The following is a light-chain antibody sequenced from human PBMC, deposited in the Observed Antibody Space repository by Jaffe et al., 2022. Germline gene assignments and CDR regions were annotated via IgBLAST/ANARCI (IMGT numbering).Light chain of an antibody. CDR3: QQLNSYPLT. J-gene: IGKJ5*01. CDR2: AAS. V-gene: IGKV1-9*01. CDR1: QGINSD. Sequence: DIQLTQSPSFLSASVGDRVTITCRASQGINSDLAWYQQKPGKAPKLLISAASTLQSGVPSRFSGSGSGTEFTLTISSLQPEDFATYYCQQLNSYPLTFGQGTRLEIK.